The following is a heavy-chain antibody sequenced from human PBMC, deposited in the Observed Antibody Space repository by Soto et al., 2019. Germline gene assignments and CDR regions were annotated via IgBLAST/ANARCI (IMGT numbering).Heavy chain of an antibody. Sequence: KTSETLSLTCAISGDSVSSNSAAWNWIRQSPSRGLEWLGRTYYRSKWYNDYAVSVKSRITINPDTSKNQFSLQLNSVTPEDTAVYYCARDITIFGVVLLGDAFDIWGQGTMVTVSS. CDR2: TYYRSKWYN. J-gene: IGHJ3*02. CDR1: GDSVSSNSAA. CDR3: ARDITIFGVVLLGDAFDI. V-gene: IGHV6-1*01. D-gene: IGHD3-3*01.